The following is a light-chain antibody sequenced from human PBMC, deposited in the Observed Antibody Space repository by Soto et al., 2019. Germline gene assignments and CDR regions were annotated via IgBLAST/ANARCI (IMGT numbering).Light chain of an antibody. CDR1: QDISNY. V-gene: IGKV1-33*01. Sequence: DIQMTQSPSSLSASVGDRVTITCQASQDISNYLNWYQQKPGKAPKLLIYDASNLETGVPSRFSGSGSGTDFTFTISSLQHEDIATYYCQQYDNLPCFGQGTKLEIK. CDR2: DAS. CDR3: QQYDNLPC. J-gene: IGKJ2*03.